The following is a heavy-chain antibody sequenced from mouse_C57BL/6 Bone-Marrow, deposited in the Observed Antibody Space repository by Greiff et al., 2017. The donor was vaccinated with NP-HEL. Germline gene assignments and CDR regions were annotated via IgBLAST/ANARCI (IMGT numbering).Heavy chain of an antibody. V-gene: IGHV1-72*01. D-gene: IGHD1-1*01. CDR2: IDPNSGGT. CDR1: GYTFTSYW. J-gene: IGHJ1*03. Sequence: VQLQQPGAELVKPGASVKLSCKASGYTFTSYWMHWVKQRPGRGLEWIGRIDPNSGGTKYNEKFKSKATLTVDKPSSTAYMQLSRMTSEDSAVYYCARWGGSSSYWYFDVWGTGTTVTVSS. CDR3: ARWGGSSSYWYFDV.